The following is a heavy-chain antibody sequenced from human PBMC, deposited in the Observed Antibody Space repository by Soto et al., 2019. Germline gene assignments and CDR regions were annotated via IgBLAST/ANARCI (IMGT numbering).Heavy chain of an antibody. CDR2: IYYSGST. CDR3: ARAPFAAMVRGVIISRVGFAP. CDR1: GGSVSSGSYY. V-gene: IGHV4-61*01. J-gene: IGHJ5*02. D-gene: IGHD3-10*01. Sequence: PSETLSLTCTVSGGSVSSGSYYWSWIRQPPGKGLEWIGYIYYSGSTNYNPSLKSRVTISVDTSKNQFSLKLSSVTAADTAVYYCARAPFAAMVRGVIISRVGFAPWGQGTLVTVSS.